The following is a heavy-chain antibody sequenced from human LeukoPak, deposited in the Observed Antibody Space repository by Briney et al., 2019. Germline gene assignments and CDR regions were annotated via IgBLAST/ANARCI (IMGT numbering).Heavy chain of an antibody. CDR3: ARGMDYDILAGPPDY. Sequence: GRSLRLSCAASGFTFSSYGMHWVRQAPDKGLEWVALISYDGRNKDYADSVKGRFTISRDNPKNSLYLQMNSLRGEDTAVYYCARGMDYDILAGPPDYWGQGTLVTVSS. CDR1: GFTFSSYG. CDR2: ISYDGRNK. J-gene: IGHJ4*02. D-gene: IGHD3-9*01. V-gene: IGHV3-30*03.